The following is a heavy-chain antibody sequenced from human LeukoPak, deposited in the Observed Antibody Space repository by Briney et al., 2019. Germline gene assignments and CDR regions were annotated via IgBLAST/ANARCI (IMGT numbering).Heavy chain of an antibody. V-gene: IGHV3-23*01. CDR2: ISGSGGST. D-gene: IGHD5-18*01. Sequence: GGSLRLSCAASGFTFSSYAMSWVRQAPGKGLEWVSAISGSGGSTYYADSVKGRFTISRDNSKNTLYLQMNSLRAEDTAVYYCAKVPGNSYGYVDWFDPWGQGTLVTVSS. J-gene: IGHJ5*02. CDR3: AKVPGNSYGYVDWFDP. CDR1: GFTFSSYA.